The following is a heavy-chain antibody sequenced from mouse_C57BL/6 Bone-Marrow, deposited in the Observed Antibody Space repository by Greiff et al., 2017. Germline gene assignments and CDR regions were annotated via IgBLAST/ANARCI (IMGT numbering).Heavy chain of an antibody. CDR2: IYPRDGST. CDR3: ASSQGGPVPGDY. CDR1: GFTFTSSD. J-gene: IGHJ2*01. Sequence: VQLLESVPELVKPGASVKLSCKASGFTFTSSDINWVKQRPGQGLEWIGWIYPRDGSTKYNEKVKGRDTLTVATSSSTAYRVLHSLTSEDSAVYFCASSQGGPVPGDYWGQGTTLTVSS. V-gene: IGHV1-85*01.